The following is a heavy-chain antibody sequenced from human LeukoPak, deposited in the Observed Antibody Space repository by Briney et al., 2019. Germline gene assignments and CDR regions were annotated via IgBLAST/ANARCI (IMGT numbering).Heavy chain of an antibody. CDR2: MSYDGSNK. CDR3: AREGEAATPWFYYYMDV. D-gene: IGHD2-15*01. Sequence: GGSLRLSCAASGFTVSSNYMSWVRQAPGKGLEWVAVMSYDGSNKYDADSVKGRFTISRDNSENTLYLQMNSLRVEDTAVYYCAREGEAATPWFYYYMDVWGKGTTVTVSS. V-gene: IGHV3-30*03. CDR1: GFTVSSNY. J-gene: IGHJ6*03.